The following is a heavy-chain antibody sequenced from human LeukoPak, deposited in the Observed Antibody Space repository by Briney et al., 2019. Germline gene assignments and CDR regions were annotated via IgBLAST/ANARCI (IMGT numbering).Heavy chain of an antibody. D-gene: IGHD5-12*01. CDR1: GGSIGSYY. V-gene: IGHV4-59*08. CDR3: ARANGGYDLGYFDY. J-gene: IGHJ4*02. Sequence: SETLSLTCTVSGGSIGSYYWSWFRQPPGKGLEWIGYIYYSGSTNYSPSLKSRVTISIDTSKNQFSLKLSSVTAADTAVYYCARANGGYDLGYFDYWGQGTLVTVSA. CDR2: IYYSGST.